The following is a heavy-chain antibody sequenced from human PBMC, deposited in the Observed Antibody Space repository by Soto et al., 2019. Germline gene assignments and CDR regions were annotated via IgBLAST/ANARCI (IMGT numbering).Heavy chain of an antibody. CDR3: TRLDAPSDRALHI. CDR2: IRDKTNGYAT. J-gene: IGHJ3*02. CDR1: GFSISGSA. Sequence: EVQLVESGGDLVQPGGSLKLSCAASGFSISGSAIHWVRQASGKGLEWVARIRDKTNGYATGYAASVQGRFTISRDDSKNTVFLQMNILKTEATALYYCTRLDAPSDRALHIWGQGTMVTVSS. V-gene: IGHV3-73*01.